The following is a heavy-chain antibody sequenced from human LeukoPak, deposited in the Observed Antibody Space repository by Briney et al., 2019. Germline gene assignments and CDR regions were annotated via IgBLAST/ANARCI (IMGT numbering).Heavy chain of an antibody. D-gene: IGHD5-24*01. V-gene: IGHV3-7*01. CDR1: GFTFSRYW. Sequence: GGSLRLSCAASGFTFSRYWIHWVRQAPGKGLEWVANIKEDGSEKDYVASVKGRFTISRDNTKNSLYLQMNSLRAEDAAVYYCARDGPRLQEIYWGQGTLVAVSS. J-gene: IGHJ4*02. CDR2: IKEDGSEK. CDR3: ARDGPRLQEIY.